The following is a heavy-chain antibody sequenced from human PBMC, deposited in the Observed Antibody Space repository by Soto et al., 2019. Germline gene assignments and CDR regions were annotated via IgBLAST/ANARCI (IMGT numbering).Heavy chain of an antibody. CDR1: CDSSSSYC. CDR3: RGYSDYDTYGIDV. J-gene: IGHJ6*02. V-gene: IGHV4-4*07. Sequence: ETLCLTCTVSCDSSSSYCWSGIRQVAGKGLEWIVSLYTSGSSKYIPSLKSRATMSVDAYKNQFSMSLSSLTAADKAVYYCRGYSDYDTYGIDVCGQATTATVS. CDR2: LYTSGSS. D-gene: IGHD5-12*01.